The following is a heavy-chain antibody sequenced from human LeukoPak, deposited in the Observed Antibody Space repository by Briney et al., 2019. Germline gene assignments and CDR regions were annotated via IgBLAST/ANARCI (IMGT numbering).Heavy chain of an antibody. CDR2: INPNSGGT. D-gene: IGHD4-17*01. CDR3: ARGAVTRLYYFDY. V-gene: IGHV1-2*02. Sequence: ASVKVSYKASGYTFTGYYMHWVRQAPGQGLEWMGWINPNSGGTNYAQKFQGRVTMTRDTSISTAYMELSRLRSDDTAVYYCARGAVTRLYYFDYWGQGTLVTVSS. J-gene: IGHJ4*02. CDR1: GYTFTGYY.